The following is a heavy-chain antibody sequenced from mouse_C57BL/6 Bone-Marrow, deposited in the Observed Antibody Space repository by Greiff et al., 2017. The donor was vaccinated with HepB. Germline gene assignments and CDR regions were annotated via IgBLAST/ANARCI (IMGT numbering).Heavy chain of an antibody. V-gene: IGHV5-17*01. D-gene: IGHD1-1*01. CDR1: GFTFSDYG. CDR3: ARGYYYGSSY. CDR2: ISSGSSTI. Sequence: EVQLMESGGGLVKPGGSLKLSCAASGFTFSDYGMHWVRQAPEKGLEWVAYISSGSSTIYYADTVKGRFTISRDNAKNTLFLQMTSLRSEDTAMYYCARGYYYGSSYWGQGTTLTVSS. J-gene: IGHJ2*01.